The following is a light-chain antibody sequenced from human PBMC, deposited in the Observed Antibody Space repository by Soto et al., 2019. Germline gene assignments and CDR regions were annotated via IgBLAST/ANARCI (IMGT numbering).Light chain of an antibody. CDR1: QSVRGN. CDR2: GAS. Sequence: EIVMTQSPATLSVSPGERATLSCRASQSVRGNLAWYQQKPGQAPRLLIYGASTRATDIPARFSGSGSETEFPLTISSLQSEDFAIYYCKQYINWPLTFGGGTKVEIK. CDR3: KQYINWPLT. J-gene: IGKJ4*01. V-gene: IGKV3-15*01.